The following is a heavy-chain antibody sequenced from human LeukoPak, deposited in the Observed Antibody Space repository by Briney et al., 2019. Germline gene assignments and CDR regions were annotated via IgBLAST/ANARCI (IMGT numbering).Heavy chain of an antibody. J-gene: IGHJ4*02. V-gene: IGHV3-9*01. Sequence: GGSLRLSCAASGHTFDDYAMHWVRQAPGKGLEWVSGISWNSGSIGYADSVKGRFTISRDNAKNSLYLQMNSLRAEDTALYYCAKGTPLDYWGQGTLVTVSS. CDR3: AKGTPLDY. CDR1: GHTFDDYA. CDR2: ISWNSGSI.